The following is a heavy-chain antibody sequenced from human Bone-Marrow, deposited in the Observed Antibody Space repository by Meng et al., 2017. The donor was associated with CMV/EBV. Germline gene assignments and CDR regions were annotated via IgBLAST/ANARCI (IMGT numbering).Heavy chain of an antibody. CDR1: GGSFSGYY. V-gene: IGHV4-34*01. D-gene: IGHD3-3*01. CDR2: INHSGST. Sequence: SETLSLTCAVYGGSFSGYYWSWIRQPPGKGLEWIGKINHSGSTNYNPSLKSRVTISVDTSKNQFSLKLSSVTAADTAVYYCARGLVYYDFWSGYYTGSSSFDYWGQGTLVTVSS. J-gene: IGHJ4*02. CDR3: ARGLVYYDFWSGYYTGSSSFDY.